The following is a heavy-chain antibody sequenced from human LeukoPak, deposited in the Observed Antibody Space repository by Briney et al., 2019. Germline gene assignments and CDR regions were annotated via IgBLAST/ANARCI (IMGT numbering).Heavy chain of an antibody. Sequence: GGSLRLSCVASEFTFSAYGMSWVRQAPGTGLEWVSSISGSGSSIHYKESVRGRFTISRDNSGNSIYLQMNSLSAQDTAVYYCARFVANWEPGGMDGGGQGTTVMVS. CDR3: ARFVANWEPGGMDG. D-gene: IGHD2-21*01. CDR2: ISGSGSSI. CDR1: EFTFSAYG. J-gene: IGHJ6*02. V-gene: IGHV3-21*01.